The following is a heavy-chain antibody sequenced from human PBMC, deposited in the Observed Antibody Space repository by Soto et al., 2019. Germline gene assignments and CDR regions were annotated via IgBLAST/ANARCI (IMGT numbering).Heavy chain of an antibody. Sequence: QVQLQQWGAGLLKPSETLSLTCAVYGGSFSGYYWSWIRQPPGKGLEWIGEINHSGSTNYNPSLKSRVTISVDTSKNQFSLTLSSVTAADTAVYYCARGPGYDSSGYYGRYFDYWGQGTLVTVSS. J-gene: IGHJ4*02. CDR1: GGSFSGYY. CDR2: INHSGST. CDR3: ARGPGYDSSGYYGRYFDY. V-gene: IGHV4-34*01. D-gene: IGHD3-22*01.